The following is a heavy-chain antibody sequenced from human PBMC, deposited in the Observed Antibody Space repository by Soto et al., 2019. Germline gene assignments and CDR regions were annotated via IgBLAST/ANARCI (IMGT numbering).Heavy chain of an antibody. V-gene: IGHV3-72*01. CDR2: STDQAHSFYT. D-gene: IGHD4-4*01. J-gene: IGHJ4*02. CDR3: VRATTTATSSPSVDC. CDR1: GFTFSDHY. Sequence: EVQLVESGGGLVQPGGSLRLSCAVSGFTFSDHYMDWVRQAPGKGLEWVGRSTDQAHSFYTVYSASVKGRFTISRDDSSLYLQMNSLKSEDTAVYYCVRATTTATSSPSVDCWGQGTLVTVSS.